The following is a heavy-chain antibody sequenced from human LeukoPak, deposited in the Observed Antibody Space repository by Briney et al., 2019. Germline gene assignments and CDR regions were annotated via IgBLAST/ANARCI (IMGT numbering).Heavy chain of an antibody. CDR1: GGSISSHY. CDR2: IYYSGST. D-gene: IGHD1-26*01. CDR3: ARVRVGATHFDY. J-gene: IGHJ4*02. Sequence: SETLSLTCTVSGGSISSHYWSWIRQPPGKGLEWIGYIYYSGSTNYNPSLKSRVTISVDTSKNQFSLKLSSVTAADTAVYYCARVRVGATHFDYWGQETLVTVSS. V-gene: IGHV4-59*11.